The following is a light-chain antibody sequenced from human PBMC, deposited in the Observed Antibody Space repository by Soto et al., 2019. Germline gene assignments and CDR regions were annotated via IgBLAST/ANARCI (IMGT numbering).Light chain of an antibody. CDR2: NVN. J-gene: IGLJ1*01. CDR1: SSDVGAHDH. CDR3: CSYAGSYSFV. Sequence: QSALTQPRSVSGSPGQSVTISCTGTSSDVGAHDHVSWYQQHPGEAPKLLIYNVNKRPSGVPDRFSGSKSGNTASLTISGLQAEDEADYFCCSYAGSYSFVLGDGTKVTVL. V-gene: IGLV2-11*01.